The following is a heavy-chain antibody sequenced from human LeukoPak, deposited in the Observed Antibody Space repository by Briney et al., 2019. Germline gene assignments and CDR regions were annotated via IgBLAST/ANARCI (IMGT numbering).Heavy chain of an antibody. CDR3: ARDKRVARASGNYYYYYYGMDV. CDR1: GFTFSNYA. D-gene: IGHD3-3*01. V-gene: IGHV3-30-3*01. J-gene: IGHJ6*02. CDR2: MSFDGTNK. Sequence: GGSLRLSCAASGFTFSNYAMHWVRQAPGKGLEWVAAMSFDGTNKYYADSVRGRITLSRDNSKNTLSLQVSSLRKEDTAVYYCARDKRVARASGNYYYYYYGMDVWGQGTTVTVSS.